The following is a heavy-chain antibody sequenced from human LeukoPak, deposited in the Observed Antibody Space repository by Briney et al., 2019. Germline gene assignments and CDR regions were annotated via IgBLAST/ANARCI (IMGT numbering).Heavy chain of an antibody. CDR1: GYTFTGYY. V-gene: IGHV1-69*06. J-gene: IGHJ3*02. Sequence: ASVKVSCKASGYTFTGYYMHWVRQAPGQGLEWMGGIIPIFGTANYAQKFQGRVTITADKSTSTAYMELSSLRSEDTAVYYCATKRSYCTNGVCDGGAFDIWGQGTMVTVSS. CDR2: IIPIFGTA. CDR3: ATKRSYCTNGVCDGGAFDI. D-gene: IGHD2-8*01.